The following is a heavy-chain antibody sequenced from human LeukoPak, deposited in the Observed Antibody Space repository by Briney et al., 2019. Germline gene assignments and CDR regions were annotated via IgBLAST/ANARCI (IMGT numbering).Heavy chain of an antibody. CDR2: IRYDGSNK. CDR3: AKDHERYCSSTSCYTYYFDY. CDR1: AFTFSSYA. Sequence: GGSLRLSCAASAFTFSSYAMSWVRQAPGKGLEWVAFIRYDGSNKYYADSVKGRFTISRDNSKNTLYLQMNSLRAEDTAVYYCAKDHERYCSSTSCYTYYFDYWGQGTLVTVSS. V-gene: IGHV3-30*02. D-gene: IGHD2-2*02. J-gene: IGHJ4*02.